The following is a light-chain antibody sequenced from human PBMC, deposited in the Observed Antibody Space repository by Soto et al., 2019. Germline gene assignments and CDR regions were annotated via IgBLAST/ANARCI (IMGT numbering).Light chain of an antibody. CDR2: GAS. CDR3: QQYDSSPSSFT. CDR1: QSVSGSS. J-gene: IGKJ3*01. Sequence: EIVLTQSPGTLSLSPGERATLSCRASQSVSGSSLAWYQQKPGQAPRLLIYGASSRATGIPDRFSGSGSGTDFTLTINRLEHEDFAVYYCQQYDSSPSSFTFGPGTKVDI. V-gene: IGKV3-20*01.